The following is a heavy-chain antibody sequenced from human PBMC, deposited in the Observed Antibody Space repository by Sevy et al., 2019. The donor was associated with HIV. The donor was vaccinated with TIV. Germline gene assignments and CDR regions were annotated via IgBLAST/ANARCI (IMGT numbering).Heavy chain of an antibody. CDR1: GYTFATFG. CDR2: ISAYNGNT. D-gene: IGHD4-17*01. Sequence: ASVKVSCKASGYTFATFGISWVRQAPGQGLEWMGWISAYNGNTNYAEEFQGRVTMTTDTSASTAYMELRNLRSDDTAVYYCARDTAGRGGDYAYYANNYWGQGTLVTVS. V-gene: IGHV1-18*01. J-gene: IGHJ4*02. CDR3: ARDTAGRGGDYAYYANNY.